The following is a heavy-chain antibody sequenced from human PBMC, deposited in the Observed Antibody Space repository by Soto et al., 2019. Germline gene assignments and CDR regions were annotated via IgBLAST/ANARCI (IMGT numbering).Heavy chain of an antibody. CDR2: IYYSGST. D-gene: IGHD6-19*01. Sequence: SETLSLTCTVSGGSISSYYWSWIRQPPGKGLEWIGYIYYSGSTNYNPSLKSRVTISVDTSKNQFSLKLSSVTAADTAAYYCARGLVAVAGTLFDYWGQGTLVTVSS. CDR1: GGSISSYY. CDR3: ARGLVAVAGTLFDY. V-gene: IGHV4-59*01. J-gene: IGHJ4*02.